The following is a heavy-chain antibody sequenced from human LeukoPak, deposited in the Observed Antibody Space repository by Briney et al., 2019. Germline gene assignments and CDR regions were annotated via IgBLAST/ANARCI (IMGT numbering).Heavy chain of an antibody. CDR1: GGSFSGYY. CDR2: IYYSGST. J-gene: IGHJ5*02. D-gene: IGHD4-17*01. V-gene: IGHV4-30-4*01. CDR3: ARKHGDYVPWFDP. Sequence: SETLSLTCAVYGGSFSGYYWSWIRQPPGKGLEWIGYIYYSGSTNYNPSLKSRVTISVDTSKNQFSLKLSSVTAADTAVYYCARKHGDYVPWFDPWGQGTLVTVSS.